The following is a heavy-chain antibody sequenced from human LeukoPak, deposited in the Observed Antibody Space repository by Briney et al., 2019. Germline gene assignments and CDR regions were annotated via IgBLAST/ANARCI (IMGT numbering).Heavy chain of an antibody. Sequence: GESLKISCKGSGYSFSNYWIGWVRQMPGKGLGWMGIIYPGDSDTRYSPSFQGQVTISADKSISTAYLQWSSLKASDTAMYYCARHPVHCSSTSCSSWFDPWGQGTLVTVSS. D-gene: IGHD2-2*01. CDR1: GYSFSNYW. J-gene: IGHJ5*02. CDR2: IYPGDSDT. CDR3: ARHPVHCSSTSCSSWFDP. V-gene: IGHV5-51*01.